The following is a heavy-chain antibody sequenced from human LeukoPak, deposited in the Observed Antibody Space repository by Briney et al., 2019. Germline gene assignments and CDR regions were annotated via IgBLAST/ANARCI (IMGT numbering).Heavy chain of an antibody. CDR1: GYTFTGYY. CDR3: AREGVAGTKYYFDY. V-gene: IGHV1-2*02. D-gene: IGHD6-19*01. J-gene: IGHJ4*02. Sequence: ASVKVSYTASGYTFTGYYMHSVRQAPGQGLEWVGWINPNSGGTNYAQKFQGRVTMTRDTSISTAYMELSRLRSDDTAVYYCAREGVAGTKYYFDYRGQGTLVTVSS. CDR2: INPNSGGT.